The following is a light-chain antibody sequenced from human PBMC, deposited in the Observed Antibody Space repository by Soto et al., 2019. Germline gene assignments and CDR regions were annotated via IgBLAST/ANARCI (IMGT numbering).Light chain of an antibody. CDR3: QQCNTWTLIS. Sequence: EIVMTQSPATLSVSPGERATLSCRASQSIGNNLGWYQQKPGQAPRLLIYGASTRATGIPARFSGSGSGTEFTLTITCLQSEDSAVYYCQQCNTWTLISFGQGTRLEIK. J-gene: IGKJ5*01. V-gene: IGKV3-15*01. CDR2: GAS. CDR1: QSIGNN.